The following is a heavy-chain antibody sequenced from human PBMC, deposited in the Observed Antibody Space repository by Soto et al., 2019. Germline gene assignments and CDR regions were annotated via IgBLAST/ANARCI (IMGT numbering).Heavy chain of an antibody. CDR1: GFIFSDAW. Sequence: EVQLVESGGGLVQPGQSLRLSCVGSGFIFSDAWMIWVRQAPGKGLEWVGRIRSKSYGEITDYAEPVKGRFLLSRDDSTSTVYLQMNRLQTGDASEYYCTALSCRHWPTIDGLYWGQGTRGTFSS. V-gene: IGHV3-15*01. CDR3: TALSCRHWPTIDGLY. J-gene: IGHJ4*02. D-gene: IGHD2-15*01. CDR2: IRSKSYGEIT.